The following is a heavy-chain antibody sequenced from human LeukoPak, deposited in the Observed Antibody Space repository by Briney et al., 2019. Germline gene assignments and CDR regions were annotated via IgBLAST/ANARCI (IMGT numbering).Heavy chain of an antibody. D-gene: IGHD6-13*01. J-gene: IGHJ4*02. CDR2: IIPILGIA. CDR3: ARDSTYGGSSSSDFDC. CDR1: GGTFSSYA. Sequence: GASVKVSCKASGGTFSSYAISWVRQAPGQGLEWMGRIIPILGIANYAQKFQGRVTITADKSTSTAYMELSSLRSEDTAVYYCARDSTYGGSSSSDFDCWGQGTLVTVSS. V-gene: IGHV1-69*04.